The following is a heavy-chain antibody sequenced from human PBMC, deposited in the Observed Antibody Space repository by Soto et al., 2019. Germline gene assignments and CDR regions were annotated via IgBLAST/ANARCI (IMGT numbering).Heavy chain of an antibody. J-gene: IGHJ4*02. CDR2: MYYGGST. D-gene: IGHD6-13*01. CDR3: ARQGDSSSWYYFDY. V-gene: IGHV4-39*01. Sequence: QLQLQESGPGLVKPSETLSLTCTVSGGSISSRSYFWGWIRQPPGKGLEWIGSMYYGGSTYYNPSLKSRVTTSVDTSKNQFSLKLSSVTAADTAVYYCARQGDSSSWYYFDYWGQGTLVTVSS. CDR1: GGSISSRSYF.